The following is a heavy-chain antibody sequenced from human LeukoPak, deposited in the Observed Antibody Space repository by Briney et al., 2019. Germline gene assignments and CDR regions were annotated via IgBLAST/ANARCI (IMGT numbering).Heavy chain of an antibody. V-gene: IGHV4-4*07. CDR1: GGSISRYY. Sequence: PSETLSLTCTVSGGSISRYYWSWIRQPAGKGLEWIGRIYTSGSTNYNPSLKSRVTMSVDTSKNQFSLKLSSVAAADTAVYYCARGTFSGSYYYFDYWGEGTLVTVSP. J-gene: IGHJ4*02. D-gene: IGHD1-26*01. CDR3: ARGTFSGSYYYFDY. CDR2: IYTSGST.